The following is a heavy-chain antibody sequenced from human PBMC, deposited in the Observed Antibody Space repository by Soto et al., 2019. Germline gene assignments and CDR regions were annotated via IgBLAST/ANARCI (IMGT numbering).Heavy chain of an antibody. D-gene: IGHD6-19*01. V-gene: IGHV3-23*01. J-gene: IGHJ4*02. CDR1: GFTFGSYA. CDR2: INDRGDLR. Sequence: SLRLSCVASGFTFGSYAMSWVRRAPGKGLEWVSTINDRGDLRYYADSVRGRFTISRDNSKNTLYLQVNNLRAEDTARYHCAKAFGDWYPFEKWGLGAPAPVYS. CDR3: AKAFGDWYPFEK.